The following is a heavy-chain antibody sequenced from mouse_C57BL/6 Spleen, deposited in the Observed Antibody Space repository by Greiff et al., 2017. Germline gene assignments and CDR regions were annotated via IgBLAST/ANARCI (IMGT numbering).Heavy chain of an antibody. CDR1: GFNIKDDY. CDR2: IDPENGDT. Sequence: VQLQQSGAELVRPGASVKLSCTASGFNIKDDYMHWVKQRPEQGLEWIGWIDPENGDTEYASKFQGKATITADTSSNTAYLQLSSLTSEDTAVYYCTYYYGSSYGWYFDVWGTGTTVTVSS. D-gene: IGHD1-1*01. J-gene: IGHJ1*03. CDR3: TYYYGSSYGWYFDV. V-gene: IGHV14-4*01.